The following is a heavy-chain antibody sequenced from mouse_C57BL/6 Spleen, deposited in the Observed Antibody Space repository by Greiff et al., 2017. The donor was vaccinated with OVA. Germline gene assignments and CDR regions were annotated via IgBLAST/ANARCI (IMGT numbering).Heavy chain of an antibody. CDR1: GYTFTSYW. CDR3: ARRGGDETDYFDY. D-gene: IGHD3-2*01. J-gene: IGHJ2*01. Sequence: QVQLKQPGAELVRPGSSVKLSCKASGYTFTSYWMDWVKQRPGQGLEWIGNIYPSDSETHYNQKFKDKATLTVEKSSSTAYMQLSSLTSEDSAVDYCARRGGDETDYFDYWGQGTTLTVSS. V-gene: IGHV1-61*01. CDR2: IYPSDSET.